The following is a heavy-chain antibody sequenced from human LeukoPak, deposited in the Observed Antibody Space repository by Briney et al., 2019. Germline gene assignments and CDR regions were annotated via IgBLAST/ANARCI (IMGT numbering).Heavy chain of an antibody. V-gene: IGHV3-21*01. CDR3: AREPIAAAVRFDY. CDR1: GFTFSSYS. J-gene: IGHJ4*02. CDR2: ISSSSSYI. D-gene: IGHD6-13*01. Sequence: PGGSLRLSCAASGFTFSSYSMNWVRQAPGKGLEWVSSISSSSSYIYYADSVKGRFTISRDNAKNSLYLQMNSLRAEDTAVYYCAREPIAAAVRFDYWGKGTLVTVSS.